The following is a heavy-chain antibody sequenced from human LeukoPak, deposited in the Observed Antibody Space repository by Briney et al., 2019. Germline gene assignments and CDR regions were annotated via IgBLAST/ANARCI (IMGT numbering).Heavy chain of an antibody. V-gene: IGHV3-30*07. J-gene: IGHJ4*02. CDR1: GFTFSSYA. Sequence: PGGSLRLSCAASGFTFSSYAMHWVRQAPGKGLEWVAVISYDGSNKYYADSVKGRFTISRDNSKNTLYLQMNSLRAEDTAVYYCARGIAAAGTPYYFDYWGQGTLVTVSS. D-gene: IGHD6-13*01. CDR3: ARGIAAAGTPYYFDY. CDR2: ISYDGSNK.